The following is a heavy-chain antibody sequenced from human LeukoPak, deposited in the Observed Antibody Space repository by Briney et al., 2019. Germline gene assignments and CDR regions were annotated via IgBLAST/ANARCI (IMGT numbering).Heavy chain of an antibody. CDR2: IYYSRST. CDR1: GGSISSGGYY. V-gene: IGHV4-31*03. CDR3: ARAGTAYFFDY. Sequence: SETLSLTCTVSGGSISSGGYYWSWIRQYPGKGLEWIGYIYYSRSTYYNPSLKSRVTISVDTSKNQFSLKLSSVTAADTAVYYCARAGTAYFFDYWGQGTLITVSS. D-gene: IGHD1-7*01. J-gene: IGHJ4*02.